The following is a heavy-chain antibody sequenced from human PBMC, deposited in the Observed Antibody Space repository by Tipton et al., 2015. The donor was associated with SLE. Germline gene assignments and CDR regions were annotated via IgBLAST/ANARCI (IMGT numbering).Heavy chain of an antibody. CDR2: IYYSGST. J-gene: IGHJ6*03. CDR1: NGSISSSPYY. CDR3: ARGPYYYMGG. Sequence: TLSLTCTVSNGSISSSPYYWGWIRQSPGKGLEWVGSIYYSGSTYYNPSLKSRVTISVDTSRNQCSLNLTSVTAADTAVYYCARGPYYYMGGWGKGTTVAVS. V-gene: IGHV4-39*07.